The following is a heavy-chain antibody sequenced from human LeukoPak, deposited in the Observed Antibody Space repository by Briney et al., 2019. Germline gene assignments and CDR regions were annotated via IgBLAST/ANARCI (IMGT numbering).Heavy chain of an antibody. D-gene: IGHD3-10*01. V-gene: IGHV3-66*01. CDR2: IYSGGST. CDR1: GFTFRSNY. CDR3: ARGHYGSGSYN. Sequence: GGSLRLSCAASGFTFRSNYMSWVRQPPGKGLEWVSVIYSGGSTYYADSVKGRFTISRDNSKNTLYLQMNSLRAEDTAVYYCARGHYGSGSYNWGQGTLVTVSS. J-gene: IGHJ4*02.